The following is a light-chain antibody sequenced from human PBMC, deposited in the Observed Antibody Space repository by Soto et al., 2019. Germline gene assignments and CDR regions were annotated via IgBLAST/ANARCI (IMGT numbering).Light chain of an antibody. CDR2: GAS. CDR1: QSVSSN. J-gene: IGKJ1*01. V-gene: IGKV3-15*01. CDR3: QQYNEWPT. Sequence: EIVMTQSPATLFVSPGERATLSCGASQSVSSNLAWYQQKPGQAPRLLIYGASTRATGISGRFSGSGSGTKFTLTISNLQSEDFAVYYCQQYNEWPTFGQGTKVDIK.